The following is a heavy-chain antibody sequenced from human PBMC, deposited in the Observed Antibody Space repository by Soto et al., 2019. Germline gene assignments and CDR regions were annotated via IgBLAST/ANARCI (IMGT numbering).Heavy chain of an antibody. CDR3: ARDLGAGVPATRELWFDP. CDR1: GGSVSSGSYY. V-gene: IGHV4-61*01. D-gene: IGHD2-2*01. CDR2: IYYSGST. J-gene: IGHJ5*02. Sequence: NPSETLSLTCTVSGGSVSSGSYYWSWIRQPPGKGLEWIGYIYYSGSTNYNPSLKSRVTISVDTSKNQFSLKLSSVTAADTAVYYCARDLGAGVPATRELWFDPWGQGTQVTVS.